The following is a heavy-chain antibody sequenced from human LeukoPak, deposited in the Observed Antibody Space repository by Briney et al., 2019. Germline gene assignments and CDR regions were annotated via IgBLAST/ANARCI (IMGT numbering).Heavy chain of an antibody. Sequence: LETLSLTCTVSGGSISSSSYYWGWIRQPPGKGLEWIGSIYYSGSTYYNPSLKSRVTISVDTSKNQFSLKLSSVTAADTAVYYCASQYYDSSGYYGSSFDYWGQGTLVTVSS. J-gene: IGHJ4*02. CDR1: GGSISSSSYY. CDR2: IYYSGST. D-gene: IGHD3-22*01. V-gene: IGHV4-39*01. CDR3: ASQYYDSSGYYGSSFDY.